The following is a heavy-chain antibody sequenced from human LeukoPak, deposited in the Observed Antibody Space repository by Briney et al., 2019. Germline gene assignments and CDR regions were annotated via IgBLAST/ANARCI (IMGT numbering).Heavy chain of an antibody. J-gene: IGHJ2*01. CDR3: ARDGELWFGEEAHSTSFDL. D-gene: IGHD3-10*01. CDR1: GFTFDDYG. Sequence: GGSLRLSCAASGFTFDDYGMSWVRQAPGKGLEWVSGINRNGGSAGYADSVKGRFTISRDNVKNTLFLQMNSLRAEDTALYYCARDGELWFGEEAHSTSFDLWGRGTLVTISP. CDR2: INRNGGSA. V-gene: IGHV3-20*04.